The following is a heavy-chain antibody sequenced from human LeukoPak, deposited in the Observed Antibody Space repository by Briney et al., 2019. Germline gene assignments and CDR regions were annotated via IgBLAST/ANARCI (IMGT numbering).Heavy chain of an antibody. D-gene: IGHD2-21*02. J-gene: IGHJ4*02. Sequence: PGGSLRLSCAASGFTFDTYGMSWVRQGPGQGLEWVSSISSNSANTYYADAVKGRFTISRDNSKNTLDLQMNSLRAEDTAVYYCAKDGTGCGGDCYSDYWGQGTLVTVSS. CDR3: AKDGTGCGGDCYSDY. V-gene: IGHV3-23*01. CDR2: ISSNSANT. CDR1: GFTFDTYG.